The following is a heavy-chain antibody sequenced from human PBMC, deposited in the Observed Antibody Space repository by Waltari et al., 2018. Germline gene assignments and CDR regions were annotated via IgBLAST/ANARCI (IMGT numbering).Heavy chain of an antibody. J-gene: IGHJ4*02. CDR2: IWYDGSNK. V-gene: IGHV3-33*01. CDR1: GFTFSSYG. D-gene: IGHD5-18*01. CDR3: ARETELWFDY. Sequence: QVQLVESGGGVVQPGRSLRLSCAASGFTFSSYGMHWVRQAPGKGLEGVGGIWYDGSNKYYDDSVKGRVTISKDKSKNTLYLQMNSLRAEETAVYYCARETELWFDYWGQGTLVTVSS.